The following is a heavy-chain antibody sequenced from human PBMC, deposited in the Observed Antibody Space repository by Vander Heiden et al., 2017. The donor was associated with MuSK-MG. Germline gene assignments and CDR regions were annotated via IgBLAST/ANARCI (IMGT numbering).Heavy chain of an antibody. CDR3: ARAPRQFYDFWSGYYTGPWFDP. V-gene: IGHV4-34*01. D-gene: IGHD3-3*01. Sequence: QVQLQQWGAGLLKPSETLSLTCAVYGGSFSGSYWSWIRQPPGKGLEWIGEINHSGSTNYNPSLKSRVTISVDTSKNQFSLKLSSVTAADTAVYYCARAPRQFYDFWSGYYTGPWFDPWGQGTLVTVSS. CDR1: GGSFSGSY. J-gene: IGHJ5*02. CDR2: INHSGST.